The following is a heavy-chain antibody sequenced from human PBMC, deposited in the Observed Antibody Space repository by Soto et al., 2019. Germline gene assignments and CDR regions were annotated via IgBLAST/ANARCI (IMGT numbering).Heavy chain of an antibody. D-gene: IGHD6-13*01. V-gene: IGHV3-74*01. J-gene: IGHJ4*02. CDR2: INSDGSST. CDR1: GFTFSSYW. CDR3: ARASSSWYFDFDY. Sequence: LRLSCAASGFTFSSYWMHWVRQAPGKGLVWVSRINSDGSSTSYADSVKGRFTISRDNAKNTLYLQMNSLRAEDTAVYYCARASSSWYFDFDYWGQGTLVTVSS.